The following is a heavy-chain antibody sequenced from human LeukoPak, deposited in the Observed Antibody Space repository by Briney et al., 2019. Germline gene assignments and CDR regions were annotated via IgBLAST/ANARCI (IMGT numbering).Heavy chain of an antibody. V-gene: IGHV3-23*01. D-gene: IGHD3-22*01. CDR3: AKDNAMIVVVTLDY. CDR2: ISGSGGST. Sequence: GGTLRLSCAASGFTFSSYGMSWVRQAPGKGLEWVSAISGSGGSTYYADSVKGRFTISRDNSKNTLYLQMNSLRAEDTAVYYCAKDNAMIVVVTLDYWGQGTLVTVSS. CDR1: GFTFSSYG. J-gene: IGHJ4*02.